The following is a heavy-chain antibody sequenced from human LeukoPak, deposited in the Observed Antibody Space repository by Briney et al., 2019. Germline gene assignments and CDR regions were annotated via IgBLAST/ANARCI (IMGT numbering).Heavy chain of an antibody. CDR2: IKKDGSET. V-gene: IGHV3-7*01. CDR3: ARGDGYHRL. Sequence: GGSLRLSCAASGFTISTYWMTWVRQAPRMGLEWVANIKKDGSETYYVDSVKGRFTIYRDNARNSLFLQMNSLRVDDTAVYYCARGDGYHRLWGQGTLVTVSS. CDR1: GFTISTYW. J-gene: IGHJ4*02. D-gene: IGHD5-24*01.